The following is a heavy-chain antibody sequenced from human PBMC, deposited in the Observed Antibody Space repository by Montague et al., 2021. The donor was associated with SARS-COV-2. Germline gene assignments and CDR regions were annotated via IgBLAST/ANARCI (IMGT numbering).Heavy chain of an antibody. CDR2: IYYSGST. CDR3: AGKSITMVQGVIMGAFDI. Sequence: SETLSLTCTVSGGSISSSSYYWGWIRQPPGKGLEWIGSIYYSGSTYYNPSLKSRVTISVDTSKNQFSLKLSSVTAADTAVYYCAGKSITMVQGVIMGAFDIWGQGTMVTVS. V-gene: IGHV4-39*07. J-gene: IGHJ3*02. D-gene: IGHD3-10*01. CDR1: GGSISSSSYY.